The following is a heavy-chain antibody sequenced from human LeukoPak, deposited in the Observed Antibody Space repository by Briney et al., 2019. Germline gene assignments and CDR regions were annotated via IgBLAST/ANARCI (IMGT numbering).Heavy chain of an antibody. Sequence: GGSLRLPCAASGFTLSSYSMNWVRQAPGKGLEWVSYISSSSSIMYYADSVKGRFTISRDNAKNSLYLQMNSLRAEDTALYYCAKDIDSSGYDAFDIWGQGTMVTVSS. CDR3: AKDIDSSGYDAFDI. J-gene: IGHJ3*02. CDR2: ISSSSSIM. D-gene: IGHD3-22*01. CDR1: GFTLSSYS. V-gene: IGHV3-48*04.